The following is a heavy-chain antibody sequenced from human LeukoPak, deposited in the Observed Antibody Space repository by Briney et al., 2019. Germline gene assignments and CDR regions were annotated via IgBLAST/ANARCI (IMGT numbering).Heavy chain of an antibody. J-gene: IGHJ4*02. CDR1: GFTSSNAW. V-gene: IGHV3-15*07. Sequence: GGSLRLSCAASGFTSSNAWMNWVRQAPGKGLEWVGRIKSKTDGGTTDYAAPVKGRFTISRDDSKNTLYLQMNSLKTEDTAVYYCARDRGPRTGFMVREAYDYRGQGTLVTVSS. CDR2: IKSKTDGGTT. CDR3: ARDRGPRTGFMVREAYDY. D-gene: IGHD3-10*01.